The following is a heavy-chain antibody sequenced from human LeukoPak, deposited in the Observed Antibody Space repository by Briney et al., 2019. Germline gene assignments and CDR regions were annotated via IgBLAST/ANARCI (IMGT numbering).Heavy chain of an antibody. D-gene: IGHD3-22*01. V-gene: IGHV3-23*01. Sequence: GGSLRLSCAASGFTFSSYAMSWVRQAPGKGLGWVSAISGSGGSTYYADSVKGRFTISRDNSKNTLYLQMNSLRAEDTAVYYCAKDLPYYYDSSGYNYYYYGMDVWGQGTTVTVSS. CDR1: GFTFSSYA. CDR2: ISGSGGST. CDR3: AKDLPYYYDSSGYNYYYYGMDV. J-gene: IGHJ6*02.